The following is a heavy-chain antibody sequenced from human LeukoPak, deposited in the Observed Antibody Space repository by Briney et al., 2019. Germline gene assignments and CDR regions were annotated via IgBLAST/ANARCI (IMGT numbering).Heavy chain of an antibody. D-gene: IGHD3-3*01. CDR3: ARGRYYDFWSGYYSGGY. Sequence: ASVKVSCKASGYTFTSYDINWVRQTTGQGLEWMGWMNPNSGNTGYAQKFQGRVTITRNTSISTAYMELSSLRSEDTAVYYCARGRYYDFWSGYYSGGYWGQGTLVTVSS. J-gene: IGHJ4*02. V-gene: IGHV1-8*03. CDR2: MNPNSGNT. CDR1: GYTFTSYD.